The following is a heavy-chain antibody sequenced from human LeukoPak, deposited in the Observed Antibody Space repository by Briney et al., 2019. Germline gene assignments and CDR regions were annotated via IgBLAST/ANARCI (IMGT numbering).Heavy chain of an antibody. CDR2: IIPIFGTA. Sequence: GASVKVSCKASGGTFSSYAISWVRQAPGQGLEWMGGIIPIFGTANYAQKFQGRITITADESTSTAYMELRSLRSDDTAVYYCARDQAVAGVGVFDYWGQGTLATVSS. D-gene: IGHD6-19*01. CDR1: GGTFSSYA. J-gene: IGHJ4*02. V-gene: IGHV1-69*13. CDR3: ARDQAVAGVGVFDY.